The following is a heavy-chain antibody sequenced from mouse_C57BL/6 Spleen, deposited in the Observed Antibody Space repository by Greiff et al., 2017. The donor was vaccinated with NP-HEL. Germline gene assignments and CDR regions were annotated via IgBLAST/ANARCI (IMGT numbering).Heavy chain of an antibody. D-gene: IGHD1-1*01. J-gene: IGHJ1*03. CDR1: GFTFSSYG. Sequence: EVQRVESGGDLVKPGGSLKLSCAASGFTFSSYGMSWVRQTPDKRLEWVATISSGGSYTYYPDSVKGRFTISRDNAKNTLYLQMSSLKSEDTAMYYCARQYYGSSRNFDVWGTGTTVTVSS. CDR2: ISSGGSYT. V-gene: IGHV5-6*01. CDR3: ARQYYGSSRNFDV.